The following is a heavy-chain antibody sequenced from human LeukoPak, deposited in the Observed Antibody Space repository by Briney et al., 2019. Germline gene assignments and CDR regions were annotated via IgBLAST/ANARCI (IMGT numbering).Heavy chain of an antibody. CDR1: GGSLRNYY. J-gene: IGHJ1*01. V-gene: IGHV4-59*08. Sequence: SETLSLTCTVSGGSLRNYYWGWIRQPPGKGLEWIGYIYYSGSTNYNPSLKSRVTISVDTSRNQFSLKLSSVTAADTAVYYCARLLPAVAGTSYFPHWSQGTLVTVSS. CDR3: ARLLPAVAGTSYFPH. CDR2: IYYSGST. D-gene: IGHD6-19*01.